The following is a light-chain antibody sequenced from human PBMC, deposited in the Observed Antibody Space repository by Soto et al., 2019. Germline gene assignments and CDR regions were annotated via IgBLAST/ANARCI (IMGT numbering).Light chain of an antibody. Sequence: EIVLTQSPATLSLSPGDRAVLSCRASQSVSRSLTWYQHKPGQAPRLLIYAASTRATGIPRRFSGSGSGTDFTITISSLEPEDFAVYYCQQRSNRFGGGTKVEIK. CDR3: QQRSNR. CDR2: AAS. V-gene: IGKV3-11*01. CDR1: QSVSRS. J-gene: IGKJ4*01.